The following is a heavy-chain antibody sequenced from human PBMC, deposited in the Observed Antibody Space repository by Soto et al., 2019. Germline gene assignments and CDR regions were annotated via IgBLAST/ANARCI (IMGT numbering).Heavy chain of an antibody. Sequence: QVQLQESGPGLVKPSQTLSLTCTVSGGSISSGGYYWSWIRQHPGKGLEWIGYIYYSGSTYYNPSLKSRVTISVDTSKNQFSLKLSSVTAADTAVYYCARDYRPGLDYYYGMDVWGQGTTVTVSS. J-gene: IGHJ6*02. CDR2: IYYSGST. V-gene: IGHV4-31*03. CDR1: GGSISSGGYY. CDR3: ARDYRPGLDYYYGMDV. D-gene: IGHD1-26*01.